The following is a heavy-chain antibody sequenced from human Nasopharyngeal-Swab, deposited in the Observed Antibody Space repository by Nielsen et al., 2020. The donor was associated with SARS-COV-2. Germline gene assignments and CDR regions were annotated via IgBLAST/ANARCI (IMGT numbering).Heavy chain of an antibody. Sequence: GGSLRLSCAASGFTFGNAWMSWVRQAPGKGLEWVGRIKSKTDGGTTDYAAPVKGRFTISRDDSKNTLYLQMNSLKTEDTAVYYCTTDELRYFDKNYYYYGMDVWGQGTTVTVSS. D-gene: IGHD3-9*01. CDR3: TTDELRYFDKNYYYYGMDV. CDR2: IKSKTDGGTT. J-gene: IGHJ6*02. V-gene: IGHV3-15*01. CDR1: GFTFGNAW.